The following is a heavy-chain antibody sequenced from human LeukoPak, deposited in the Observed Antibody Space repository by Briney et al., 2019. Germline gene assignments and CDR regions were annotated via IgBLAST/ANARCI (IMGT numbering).Heavy chain of an antibody. Sequence: GGSLRLSCAASGFTFSSYSMNWVRQAPGKGLEWVSSISSSSSYIYYADSVKGRFTISRDNAKNSLYLQMNSLRAEDTAVYYCARDSYDYVWGSYRYTPLFDYWGQGTLVTVSS. D-gene: IGHD3-16*02. J-gene: IGHJ4*02. CDR3: ARDSYDYVWGSYRYTPLFDY. CDR1: GFTFSSYS. V-gene: IGHV3-21*01. CDR2: ISSSSSYI.